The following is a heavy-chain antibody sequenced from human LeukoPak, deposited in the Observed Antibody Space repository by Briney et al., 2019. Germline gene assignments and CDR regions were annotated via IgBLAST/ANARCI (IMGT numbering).Heavy chain of an antibody. CDR2: INPNSGGT. Sequence: ASVTVSCKASVYTFTVYYMHWVRQAPGQGLEWMGWINPNSGGTNYAQKFQGRVTMTRDTSISTAYMELSRLRSDDTAVYYCARNFYFDSSGYYHYWGQGTLVTVSS. CDR1: VYTFTVYY. D-gene: IGHD3-22*01. J-gene: IGHJ4*02. CDR3: ARNFYFDSSGYYHY. V-gene: IGHV1-2*02.